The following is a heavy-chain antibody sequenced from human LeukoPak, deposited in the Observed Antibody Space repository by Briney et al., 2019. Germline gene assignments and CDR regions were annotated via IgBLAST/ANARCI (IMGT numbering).Heavy chain of an antibody. CDR1: GYSISSGYY. CDR3: ARLDWGSGDY. J-gene: IGHJ4*02. CDR2: IYHSGST. Sequence: PSETLSLTCTVSGYSISSGYYWGWIRQPPGKGLEWIGSIYHSGSTYYNPSLKSRVTISVDTSKNQFSLKLSSVTAADTAVYYCARLDWGSGDYWGQGTLVTVSS. D-gene: IGHD7-27*01. V-gene: IGHV4-38-2*02.